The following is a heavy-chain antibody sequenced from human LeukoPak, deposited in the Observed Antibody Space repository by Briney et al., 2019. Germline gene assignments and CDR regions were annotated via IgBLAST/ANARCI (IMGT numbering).Heavy chain of an antibody. V-gene: IGHV3-15*01. CDR2: IKSKTDGGTT. D-gene: IGHD6-19*01. CDR1: GFTFSNAW. Sequence: GGSLRLSCAASGFTFSNAWMSWVRQAPGKGLEWVGRIKSKTDGGTTDYAAPVKGRFTISRDDSKNTLYLQMNSLKTEDTAVYYCARVPITLAGTKDAKYFQHWGQGTLVTVSS. CDR3: ARVPITLAGTKDAKYFQH. J-gene: IGHJ1*01.